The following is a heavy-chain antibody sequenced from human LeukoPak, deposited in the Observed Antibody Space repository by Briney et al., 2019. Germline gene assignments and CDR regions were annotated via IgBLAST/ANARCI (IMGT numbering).Heavy chain of an antibody. CDR1: GGSFSGYY. CDR2: INHSGST. J-gene: IGHJ6*03. CDR3: ARSYCSSTSCYVLRYYYYYMDV. V-gene: IGHV4-34*01. D-gene: IGHD2-2*01. Sequence: SSETLSLTCAVYGGSFSGYYWSWIRQPPGKGLEWIGEINHSGSTNYNPSLKSRVTISVDTSKNQFSLKLSSVTAADTAVYYCARSYCSSTSCYVLRYYYYYMDVWGKGTTVTISS.